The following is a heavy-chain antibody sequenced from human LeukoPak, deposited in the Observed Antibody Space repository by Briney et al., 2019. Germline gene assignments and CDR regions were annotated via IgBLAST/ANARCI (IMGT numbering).Heavy chain of an antibody. J-gene: IGHJ6*02. CDR3: ARVAVVVVAATQDYYYGMDV. V-gene: IGHV2-70*11. D-gene: IGHD2-15*01. Sequence: RESGPTLVNPTQTLTLTCTFSGFSLSTRGMCVSWIRQPPGKALEWLARIDWDDDKYYSTSPKTRLTISKDTSKNQVVLTMTNMDPVDTATYYCARVAVVVVAATQDYYYGMDVWGQGTTVTVSS. CDR1: GFSLSTRGMC. CDR2: IDWDDDK.